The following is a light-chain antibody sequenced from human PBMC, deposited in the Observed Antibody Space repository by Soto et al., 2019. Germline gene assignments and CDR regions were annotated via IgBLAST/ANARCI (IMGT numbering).Light chain of an antibody. CDR2: DAS. CDR1: QSISKD. Sequence: DIQMTQSPSSLSASVGDRVTLTCRASQSISKDLNWYQQKPGKAPILLISDASTLQSDVPSRFSGAVSGTDFTLTITNLQPEDFATYFCQQSYSTPLTFGLGTKVDIK. V-gene: IGKV1-39*01. CDR3: QQSYSTPLT. J-gene: IGKJ1*01.